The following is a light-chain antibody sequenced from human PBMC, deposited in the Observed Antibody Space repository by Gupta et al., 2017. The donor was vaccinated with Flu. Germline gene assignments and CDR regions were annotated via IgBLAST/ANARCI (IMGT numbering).Light chain of an antibody. Sequence: VTISCSGSSTNIGRNAVNWYQQVPGKAPRLVIYYDDLLPSGVSDRFSGSKSGTSASLAINGLQSDDEADYYCTVWDDSLNGPLFGGGTKLTVL. CDR1: STNIGRNA. J-gene: IGLJ3*02. CDR2: YDD. V-gene: IGLV1-36*01. CDR3: TVWDDSLNGPL.